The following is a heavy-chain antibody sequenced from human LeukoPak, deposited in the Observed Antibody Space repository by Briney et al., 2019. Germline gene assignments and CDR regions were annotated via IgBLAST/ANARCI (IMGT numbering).Heavy chain of an antibody. CDR1: GFTFSTYT. J-gene: IGHJ4*02. V-gene: IGHV3-21*01. D-gene: IGHD2-2*01. CDR3: ARGYQRPDY. CDR2: ISSSSNNI. Sequence: GGSLRLSCAASGFTFSTYTMNWVRQAQGKGLEWVSSISSSSNNINYADSVKGRFTISRDNAMNSVHLQMNSLRVEDMAVYYCARGYQRPDYWGQGTLITVSS.